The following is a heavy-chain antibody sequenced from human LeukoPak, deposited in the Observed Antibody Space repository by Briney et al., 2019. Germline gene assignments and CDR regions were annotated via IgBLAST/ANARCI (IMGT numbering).Heavy chain of an antibody. CDR1: GGSISSSSYY. CDR3: ASQDTAMVTG. CDR2: IYYSGST. V-gene: IGHV4-39*01. J-gene: IGHJ4*02. Sequence: SETLSLTCTVSGGSISSSSYYWGWIRQPPGKGLEWIGSIYYSGSTYYNPSLKSRVTISVDTSKNQFSLKLSSVTAADTAVYYCASQDTAMVTGWGQGTLVTVSS. D-gene: IGHD5-18*01.